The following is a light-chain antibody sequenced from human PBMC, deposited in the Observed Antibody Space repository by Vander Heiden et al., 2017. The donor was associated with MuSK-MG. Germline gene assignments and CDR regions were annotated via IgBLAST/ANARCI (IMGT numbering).Light chain of an antibody. Sequence: EVVLTQSPATLSLSPGERATLSCRASENVSNYLAWFQQKPGQAPRLLIYDASNRATGVPARFSGSGSGTDFTLTISSLEPEDFAVYYCQQRYSWPPLTFGGGTKVDIK. V-gene: IGKV3-11*01. CDR1: ENVSNY. CDR3: QQRYSWPPLT. CDR2: DAS. J-gene: IGKJ4*01.